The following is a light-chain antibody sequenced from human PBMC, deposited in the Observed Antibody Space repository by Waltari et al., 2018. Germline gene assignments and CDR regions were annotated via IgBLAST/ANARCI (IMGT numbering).Light chain of an antibody. J-gene: IGLJ2*01. V-gene: IGLV2-14*01. CDR1: SSDVGGYNY. CDR3: SSYTSIITLV. CDR2: EVS. Sequence: QSALTQPASVSGSPGQSLTLSCTGTSSDVGGYNYVPWYQQHPGKAPKLIIYEVSNRPSGVSNRFSGSKSGNTASLTISGLQAEDEADYYCSSYTSIITLVFGGGTKLTVL.